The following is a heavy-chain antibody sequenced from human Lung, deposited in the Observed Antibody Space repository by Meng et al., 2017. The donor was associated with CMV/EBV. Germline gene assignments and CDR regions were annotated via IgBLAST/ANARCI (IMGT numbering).Heavy chain of an antibody. CDR1: GFTFSSYE. CDR2: ISSSGNIK. CDR3: ARDHGSQYYDTTGYLGH. J-gene: IGHJ4*02. V-gene: IGHV3-48*03. D-gene: IGHD3-22*01. Sequence: GGSLRLXXAGSGFTFSSYEMNWVRQAPGKGLEWVSYISSSGNIKYYADSVKGRFTISRDNAKNSLYLQMNSLRADDTAVYYCARDHGSQYYDTTGYLGHWGQERXVTGAS.